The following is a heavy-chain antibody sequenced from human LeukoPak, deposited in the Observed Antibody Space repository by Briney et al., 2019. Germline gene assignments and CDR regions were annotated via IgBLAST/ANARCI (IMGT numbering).Heavy chain of an antibody. D-gene: IGHD2-15*01. V-gene: IGHV4-34*01. CDR1: GGSLSGYY. CDR2: INHSGST. J-gene: IGHJ4*02. Sequence: SETLSLTCAVYGGSLSGYYWSWIRQPPGKGLEWIGEINHSGSTNYNPSLKSRVTISVDTSKNQFSLKLSSVTAADTAVYYCARDGQGYCSGGSCYSIDYWGQGTLVTVSS. CDR3: ARDGQGYCSGGSCYSIDY.